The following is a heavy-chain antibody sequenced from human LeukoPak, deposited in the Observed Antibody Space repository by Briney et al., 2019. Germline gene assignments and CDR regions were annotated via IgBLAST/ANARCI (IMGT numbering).Heavy chain of an antibody. D-gene: IGHD6-13*01. CDR1: GYTFTGYY. J-gene: IGHJ4*02. V-gene: IGHV1-2*02. CDR2: INPNSGGT. Sequence: ASVKVSCKASGYTFTGYYMHWVRQAPGQGLEWMGWINPNSGGTNYAQKFQGRVTMTRDTSISTAYMELSRLRSDDTAVYYCARVKQLVPLYYFDYWGQGTLVTVSS. CDR3: ARVKQLVPLYYFDY.